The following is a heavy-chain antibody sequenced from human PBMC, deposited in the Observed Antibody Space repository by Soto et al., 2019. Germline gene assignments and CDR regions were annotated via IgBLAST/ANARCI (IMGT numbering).Heavy chain of an antibody. D-gene: IGHD3-10*01. CDR3: AKNSGWFNS. J-gene: IGHJ5*01. CDR1: GFPFSSTD. CDR2: IDGSGGAT. V-gene: IGHV3-23*01. Sequence: VQVLDSGGGLVQPGGSLRLSCAASGFPFSSTDMSWVRQAPGKGLEWVSTIDGSGGATYYADSVRGRFTISRDNSKNTVYLQMSSLIADDTAVYYCAKNSGWFNSWGQGTLVTVSS.